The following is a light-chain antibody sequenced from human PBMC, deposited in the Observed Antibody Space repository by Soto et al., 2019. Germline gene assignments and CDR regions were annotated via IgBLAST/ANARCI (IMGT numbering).Light chain of an antibody. CDR1: NLEFKS. Sequence: SYELTQPPSVSVAPGQTASISCGGYNLEFKSVHWYQQRPGQAPVLVVFDDRDRPSGIPDRFSGASSGNTATLTISRVEAGDESDFYCQVWDSDSDHVVFGGGTKGTVL. CDR2: DDR. V-gene: IGLV3-21*02. J-gene: IGLJ2*01. CDR3: QVWDSDSDHVV.